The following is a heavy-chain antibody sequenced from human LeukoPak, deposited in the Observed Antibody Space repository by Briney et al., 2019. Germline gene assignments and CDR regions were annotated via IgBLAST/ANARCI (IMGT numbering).Heavy chain of an antibody. CDR2: IYYSGST. CDR3: ARHKGYSYGYFSYMDV. J-gene: IGHJ6*03. D-gene: IGHD5-18*01. CDR1: GNSISSDYY. Sequence: PSETLSLTCTVSGNSISSDYYWSWIRQPPGKGLEWIGYIYYSGSTNYNPSLKSRVTISVDTSKNQFSLKLSSVTAADTAVYYCARHKGYSYGYFSYMDVWGKGTTVTVSS. V-gene: IGHV4-61*01.